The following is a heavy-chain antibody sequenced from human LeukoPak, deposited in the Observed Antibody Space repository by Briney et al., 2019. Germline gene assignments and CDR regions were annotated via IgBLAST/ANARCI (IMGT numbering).Heavy chain of an antibody. Sequence: PGGSLRLSCAASGFTFSSYAMSWVRQAPGKGLEWVSGLSASGGLTYYADSVKGRFTISRDNSKNTLYLQMNSLRAEDTAVYYCAKGGYYDFWSGYHWGQGTLVTVSS. CDR1: GFTFSSYA. CDR2: LSASGGLT. V-gene: IGHV3-23*01. CDR3: AKGGYYDFWSGYH. D-gene: IGHD3-3*01. J-gene: IGHJ5*02.